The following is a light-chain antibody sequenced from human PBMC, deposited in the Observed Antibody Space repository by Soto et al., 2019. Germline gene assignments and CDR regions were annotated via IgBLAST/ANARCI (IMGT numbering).Light chain of an antibody. CDR3: CSYAGSYSYV. Sequence: QSALTQPASVSGFPGQSITISCTGTSSDVGNYNSVSWYQEHPGKAPKVIIYEVTQRPSGVSNRFSGSKSGNTASLTISGLQAEDEADYYCCSYAGSYSYVFGTGTKV. CDR2: EVT. CDR1: SSDVGNYNS. V-gene: IGLV2-23*02. J-gene: IGLJ1*01.